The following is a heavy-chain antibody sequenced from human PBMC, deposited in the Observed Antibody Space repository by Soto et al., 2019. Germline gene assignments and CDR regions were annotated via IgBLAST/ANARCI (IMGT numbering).Heavy chain of an antibody. CDR2: ISGSSSTI. D-gene: IGHD3-10*02. J-gene: IGHJ4*02. CDR3: ARGDYVTDY. CDR1: GFTFSSYS. Sequence: EVQLVESGGGLVQPGGSLRLSCAASGFTFSSYSMNWVRQAPGKGLEWVSYISGSSSTIYYADSVKGQFTISRDNAKNSLYLQMNSLRTEDTAVYFCARGDYVTDYWGQGTLVTVSS. V-gene: IGHV3-48*01.